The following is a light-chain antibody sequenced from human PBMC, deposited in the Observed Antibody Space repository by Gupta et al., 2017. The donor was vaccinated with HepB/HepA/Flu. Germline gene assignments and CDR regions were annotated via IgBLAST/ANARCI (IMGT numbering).Light chain of an antibody. Sequence: DIVLPHSPATLSFSPGERATLSCRASQSVSSYLAWYQQKPGQAPRLLIYDASSRATGIPARFSGSGSGTDFTLTISSLEPEDFAVYYCQQRSNSPPTFGQGTKVEIK. J-gene: IGKJ1*01. CDR3: QQRSNSPPT. CDR1: QSVSSY. V-gene: IGKV3-11*01. CDR2: DAS.